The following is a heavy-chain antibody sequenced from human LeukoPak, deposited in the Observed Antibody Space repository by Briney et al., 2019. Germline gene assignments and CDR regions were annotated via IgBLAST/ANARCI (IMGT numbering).Heavy chain of an antibody. V-gene: IGHV3-23*01. Sequence: GGSLRLSCVGSGFSFSSYAMTWVRQAPGKGLEWVSTITASSDSTFYADSVKGRFTISRDDSKNTFYLQMNSLRVEDTAMYYCAKDGSDYFYTFDYWGQGTLVTASS. J-gene: IGHJ4*02. CDR1: GFSFSSYA. CDR2: ITASSDST. CDR3: AKDGSDYFYTFDY. D-gene: IGHD3-22*01.